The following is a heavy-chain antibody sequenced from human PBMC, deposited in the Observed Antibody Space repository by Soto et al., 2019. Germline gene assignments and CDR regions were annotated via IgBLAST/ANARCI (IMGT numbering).Heavy chain of an antibody. V-gene: IGHV5-51*01. CDR1: GYIFTTYW. D-gene: IGHD5-12*01. Sequence: GESLKISCKASGYIFTTYWIAWVRQMPGKGLEWMGIINPSDSDARYSPSFQGQVTISADKSINTAYLQWSSLKASDTAIYYCARQWLFDYWGQGTLVTVSS. J-gene: IGHJ4*02. CDR2: INPSDSDA. CDR3: ARQWLFDY.